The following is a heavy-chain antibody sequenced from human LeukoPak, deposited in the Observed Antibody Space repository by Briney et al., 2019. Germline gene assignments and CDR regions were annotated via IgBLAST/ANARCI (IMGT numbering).Heavy chain of an antibody. CDR2: ISGSGGST. CDR3: AKDLGEWLVHF. CDR1: GFTFSSYA. V-gene: IGHV3-23*01. J-gene: IGHJ4*02. Sequence: GGSLRLFCAASGFTFSSYAMSWVRQAPGKGLEWVSAISGSGGSTYYADSVKGRFTISRDNSKNTLYLQMNSLRAEDTAVYYCAKDLGEWLVHFWGQGALVTVSS. D-gene: IGHD6-19*01.